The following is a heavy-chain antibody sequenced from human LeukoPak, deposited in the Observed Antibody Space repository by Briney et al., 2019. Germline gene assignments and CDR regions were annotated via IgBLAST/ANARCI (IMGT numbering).Heavy chain of an antibody. CDR2: ISGSGGST. CDR1: GFTFSSYA. D-gene: IGHD3-9*01. Sequence: SGGSLRLSCAASGFTFSSYAMSWVRQAPGKGLEWVSAISGSGGSTYYADSVKGRFTISRDNSKNTLYPQMSSLRAEDTAVYYCAKDLGYDLLTGPDVWGQGTTVTVSS. CDR3: AKDLGYDLLTGPDV. J-gene: IGHJ6*02. V-gene: IGHV3-23*01.